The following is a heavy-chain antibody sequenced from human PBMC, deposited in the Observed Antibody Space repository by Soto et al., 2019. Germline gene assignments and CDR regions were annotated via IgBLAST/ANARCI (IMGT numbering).Heavy chain of an antibody. D-gene: IGHD3-3*01. V-gene: IGHV4-30-4*01. CDR2: IHNSGIT. CDR1: GGSISSGDYS. CDR3: ARGVTVFGLVSRFWFDP. Sequence: PSETLSLTCTVSGGSISSGDYSWSWVRQSPGKGLEWIGHIHNSGITYYNPSLKSRVVISIDTSRNQFSLRLNSLTAADRAVYFCARGVTVFGLVSRFWFDPWGQGTVVT. J-gene: IGHJ5*02.